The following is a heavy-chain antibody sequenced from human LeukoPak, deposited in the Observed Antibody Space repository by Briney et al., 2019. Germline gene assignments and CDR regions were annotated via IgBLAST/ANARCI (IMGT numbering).Heavy chain of an antibody. CDR3: AEMEAAAGNFDY. CDR1: GVSTRGYH. J-gene: IGHJ4*02. V-gene: IGHV4-59*12. CDR2: MYFSGST. D-gene: IGHD6-13*01. Sequence: LQTLSLTCTVSGVSTRGYHWSWVWHPPGEGLESVGYMYFSGSTKYNPSLKRRVTLSLDRRKNKCSLKLSSVTAADTAVYYCAEMEAAAGNFDYWGQGTLVTVSS.